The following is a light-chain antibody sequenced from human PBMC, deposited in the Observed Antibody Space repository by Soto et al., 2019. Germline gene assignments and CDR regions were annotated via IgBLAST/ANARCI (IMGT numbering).Light chain of an antibody. J-gene: IGLJ1*01. CDR1: SSDVGGYNY. CDR2: EVT. V-gene: IGLV2-14*01. CDR3: SSYRRKSVYV. Sequence: QSALTQPASVSGSPGQSITISCTGTSSDVGGYNYVSWYQQYPGKAPKLMIYEVTHRPSGVSNRFSGSKSGNTASLTISGLQAEDEANYYCSSYRRKSVYVFGSGTKVNV.